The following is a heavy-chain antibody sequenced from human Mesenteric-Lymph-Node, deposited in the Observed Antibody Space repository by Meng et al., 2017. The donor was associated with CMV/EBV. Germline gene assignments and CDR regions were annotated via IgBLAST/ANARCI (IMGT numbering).Heavy chain of an antibody. CDR3: ARGSGRWNWNYGYYFDY. D-gene: IGHD1-7*01. CDR2: IHTGDRT. Sequence: GESLKISCAASGFSVSGNYMNWVRQAPGTGLEWVSLIHTGDRTYYANSVNGRFTISRDNSKNTLYLQMNSLRAEDTAVYYCARGSGRWNWNYGYYFDYWGQGTLVTVSS. J-gene: IGHJ4*02. CDR1: GFSVSGNY. V-gene: IGHV3-66*02.